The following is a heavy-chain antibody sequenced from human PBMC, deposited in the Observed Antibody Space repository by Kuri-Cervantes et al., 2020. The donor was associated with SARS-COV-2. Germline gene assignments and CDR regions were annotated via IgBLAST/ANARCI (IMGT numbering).Heavy chain of an antibody. CDR2: IYYSGST. CDR1: GFTFSSYA. V-gene: IGHV4-59*12. Sequence: ESLKISCAASGFTFSSYAMSWIRQPPGKGLEWIGYIYYSGSTNYNPSLKSRVTMSVDTSKNQFSLKLSSVTAADTAVYYCARDDDISNGLDPWGQGTLVTVSS. D-gene: IGHD3-22*01. CDR3: ARDDDISNGLDP. J-gene: IGHJ5*02.